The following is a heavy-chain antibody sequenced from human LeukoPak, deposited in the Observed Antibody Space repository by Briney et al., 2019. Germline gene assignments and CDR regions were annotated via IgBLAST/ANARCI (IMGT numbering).Heavy chain of an antibody. Sequence: GGSLRLSCAASGFTFSSYGMHWVRQAPGKGLEWEAVISYDGSDKYYADSVKGRFTISRDNSKNTLYLQMNSLRAEDTAVYYCAKESGCSSTSCYRYFDHWGQGTLVTVSS. CDR1: GFTFSSYG. J-gene: IGHJ4*02. D-gene: IGHD2-2*01. CDR2: ISYDGSDK. CDR3: AKESGCSSTSCYRYFDH. V-gene: IGHV3-30*18.